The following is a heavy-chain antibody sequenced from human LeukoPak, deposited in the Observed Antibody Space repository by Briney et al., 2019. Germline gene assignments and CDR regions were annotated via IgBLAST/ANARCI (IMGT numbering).Heavy chain of an antibody. D-gene: IGHD3-10*02. V-gene: IGHV3-48*03. CDR2: ISSSGSTI. Sequence: GGSLRLSYAASGFTFSSYEINWVRQAPGKGLDWVSYISSSGSTIYYADSVKGRFTISRDNAKNSLYLQMNSLRAEDTAVYYCAELGITMIGGVWGKGTTVTISS. CDR3: AELGITMIGGV. J-gene: IGHJ6*04. CDR1: GFTFSSYE.